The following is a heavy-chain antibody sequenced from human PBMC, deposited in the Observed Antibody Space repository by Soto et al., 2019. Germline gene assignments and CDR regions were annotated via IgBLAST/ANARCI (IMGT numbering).Heavy chain of an antibody. CDR3: ARGQRFSDCFDP. J-gene: IGHJ5*02. CDR2: IYSSGIT. CDR1: GGSVNGYY. Sequence: QVQLQESGPGLVKPSETLSLTCTVFGGSVNGYYWTWIRQPAGKGLEWIGRIYSSGITKYNPSLKSRVTMSLDASRNQFSLNLTSVTAADTAVYYCARGQRFSDCFDPWGQGALVTVSS. D-gene: IGHD3-3*01. V-gene: IGHV4-4*07.